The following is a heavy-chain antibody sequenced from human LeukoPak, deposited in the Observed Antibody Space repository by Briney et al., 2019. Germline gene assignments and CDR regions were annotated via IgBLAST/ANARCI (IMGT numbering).Heavy chain of an antibody. J-gene: IGHJ4*02. CDR2: MNPNSGNT. D-gene: IGHD2-2*01. CDR1: GGTFTSYD. Sequence: ASVKVSCKASGGTFTSYDINWVRQATGQGLEWMGWMNPNSGNTGYAQKFQGRVTMTRNTSISTAYMELSSLRSEDTAVYYCARGRRLGYCSSTSCYLVYWGQGTLVTVSS. V-gene: IGHV1-8*01. CDR3: ARGRRLGYCSSTSCYLVY.